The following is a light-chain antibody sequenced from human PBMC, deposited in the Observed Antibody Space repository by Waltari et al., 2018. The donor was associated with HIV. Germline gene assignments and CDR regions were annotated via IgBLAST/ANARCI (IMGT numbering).Light chain of an antibody. Sequence: EIVLTQSPATLSVSPGDRVTLSCRASESISSYLDWYQQKPGKAPSLVFYATSSRDTGIPDRFSGSGSGTEFTLTISSVQSEDFAVYYCQEYNNGPWTFGQGTKVEIK. CDR1: ESISSY. CDR2: ATS. V-gene: IGKV3-15*01. CDR3: QEYNNGPWT. J-gene: IGKJ1*01.